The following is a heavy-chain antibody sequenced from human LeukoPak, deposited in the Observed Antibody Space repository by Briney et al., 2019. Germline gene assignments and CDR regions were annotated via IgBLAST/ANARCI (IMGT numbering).Heavy chain of an antibody. V-gene: IGHV3-11*05. J-gene: IGHJ3*02. Sequence: TGGSLRLSCAASGFTFSDYYMSWIRQAPGXGLEWVSYISSSSSYTNYADSVKGRFTISRDNAKNSLYLQMNSLRAEDTAVYYCARGRYDSSGYNAFDIWGQGTMVTVSS. D-gene: IGHD3-22*01. CDR3: ARGRYDSSGYNAFDI. CDR1: GFTFSDYY. CDR2: ISSSSSYT.